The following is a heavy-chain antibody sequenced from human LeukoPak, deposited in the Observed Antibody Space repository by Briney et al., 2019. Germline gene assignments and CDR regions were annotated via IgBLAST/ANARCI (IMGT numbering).Heavy chain of an antibody. J-gene: IGHJ3*02. D-gene: IGHD6-19*01. CDR1: GGSISSGGYY. V-gene: IGHV4-31*03. Sequence: SETLSLTCTVSGGSISSGGYYWSWIRQHPGKGLEWIGYIYYSGSTYYNPSLKSRVTISVDTSKNQFSLKLSSVTAADTAVYYSARDLQAVAGIYAFDIWGQGTMVTVSS. CDR2: IYYSGST. CDR3: ARDLQAVAGIYAFDI.